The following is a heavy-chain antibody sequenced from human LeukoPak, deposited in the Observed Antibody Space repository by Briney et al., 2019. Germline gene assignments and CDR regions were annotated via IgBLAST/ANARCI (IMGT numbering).Heavy chain of an antibody. J-gene: IGHJ3*02. CDR2: MYISGST. CDR3: ARTPEYHLDSGGYYRNDAFDI. CDR1: GGSISSGSYY. V-gene: IGHV4-61*02. D-gene: IGHD3-22*01. Sequence: SSETLSLTCTVSGGSISSGSYYWSWIRQPAGKGLEWIGRMYISGSTNYNPSLKSRVTMSVDTSKNQFSLKLSSVTAADTAVYYCARTPEYHLDSGGYYRNDAFDIWGQGTMVTISS.